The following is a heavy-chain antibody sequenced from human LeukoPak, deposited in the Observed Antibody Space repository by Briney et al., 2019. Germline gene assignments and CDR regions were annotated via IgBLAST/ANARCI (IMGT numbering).Heavy chain of an antibody. CDR3: AKAYCSSTSCSHMDV. J-gene: IGHJ6*03. D-gene: IGHD2-2*01. V-gene: IGHV3-7*01. CDR2: IKQDGSEK. CDR1: GFTFSSNW. Sequence: GGSLRLSCAASGFTFSSNWMSWVRQAPVKGLEWVANIKQDGSEKYYVDSVKGRFTISRDNAKNSLYLQMNSLRAEDTAVYYCAKAYCSSTSCSHMDVWGKGTTVTVSS.